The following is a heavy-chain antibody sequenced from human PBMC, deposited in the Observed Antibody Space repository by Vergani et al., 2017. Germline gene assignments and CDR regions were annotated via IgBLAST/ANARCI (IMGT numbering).Heavy chain of an antibody. CDR1: GFTFSACP. Sequence: EVQLLQSGGSVIQPGGSVRLSCAASGFTFSACPMTWVRQAPGKGLEWVSAISARYPSTYYADSVKGRFTISRDNSKNMLYLQMNSLRAEDTAVYYCARLSYDTTPYLQGGYDCWGQGTLVSVSS. D-gene: IGHD3-22*01. CDR2: ISARYPST. CDR3: ARLSYDTTPYLQGGYDC. V-gene: IGHV3-23*01. J-gene: IGHJ4*02.